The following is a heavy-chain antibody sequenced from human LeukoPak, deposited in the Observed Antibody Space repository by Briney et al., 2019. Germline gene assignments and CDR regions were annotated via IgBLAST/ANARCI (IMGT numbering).Heavy chain of an antibody. CDR2: ISASGGST. CDR1: GGSFSGYY. V-gene: IGHV3-23*01. J-gene: IGHJ6*03. Sequence: PSETLSLTCAVYGGSFSGYYWSWIRQPPGKGLEWVSSISASGGSTYYADSVKGRFTISRDNSKNTLYLQMNSLRAEDTAVYYCARGADDFWSGYYVGYYYYMDVWGKGTTVTVSS. D-gene: IGHD3-3*01. CDR3: ARGADDFWSGYYVGYYYYMDV.